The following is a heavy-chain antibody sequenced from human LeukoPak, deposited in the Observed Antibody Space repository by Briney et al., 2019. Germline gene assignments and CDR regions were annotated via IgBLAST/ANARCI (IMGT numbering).Heavy chain of an antibody. CDR1: GFTFSSYG. Sequence: GGSLRLSCAASGFTFSSYGMHWVRQAPGKGLEWVAVICYDGSIKYYADSVKGRFTISKDNSKNTLYLQMNSLRGEDTAVYYCARDGGGVHDSWGQGTLVTVSS. D-gene: IGHD3-16*01. CDR3: ARDGGGVHDS. J-gene: IGHJ4*02. CDR2: ICYDGSIK. V-gene: IGHV3-33*01.